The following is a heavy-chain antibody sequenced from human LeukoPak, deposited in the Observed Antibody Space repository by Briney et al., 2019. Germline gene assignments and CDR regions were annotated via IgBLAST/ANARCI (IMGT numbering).Heavy chain of an antibody. J-gene: IGHJ4*02. D-gene: IGHD6-13*01. CDR2: IYSGGST. CDR1: GFTVSSNY. CDR3: ARGGSSSWFDY. Sequence: GGSLRLSCAASGFTVSSNYMSWVRQAPGKGLEWVSIIYSGGSTYYADSVKGRFTISRDNFKNTLYLQMNSLRAEDTAMYYCARGGSSSWFDYWGQGTLVTVSS. V-gene: IGHV3-53*01.